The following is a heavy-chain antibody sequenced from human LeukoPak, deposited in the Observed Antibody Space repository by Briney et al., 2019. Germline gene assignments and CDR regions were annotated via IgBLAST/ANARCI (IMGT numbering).Heavy chain of an antibody. Sequence: ASVTVSYTASGYTFTNYGISWVRQAPGQGHEWMGWISAYNGNTNYAQKLQGRVTMTTDTSTSTAYMDLRSLRSDDTAVYYCARVIILEYYYYDSSGSGPFDYWGQGTLVTVSS. CDR3: ARVIILEYYYYDSSGSGPFDY. V-gene: IGHV1-18*01. CDR2: ISAYNGNT. D-gene: IGHD3-22*01. J-gene: IGHJ4*02. CDR1: GYTFTNYG.